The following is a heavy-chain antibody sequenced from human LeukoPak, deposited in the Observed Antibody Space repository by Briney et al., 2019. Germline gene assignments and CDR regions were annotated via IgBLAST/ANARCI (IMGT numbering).Heavy chain of an antibody. J-gene: IGHJ4*02. Sequence: GESMKISCKGSGYTFTTYWIAWVRQMPGKGLEWMGIIYPGDSDTRYSPSFQGQVTISADKSISTAYLQWSSLKASDTAMFYCARLGTTGTTLYYFDYWGQGTLVTVSS. CDR2: IYPGDSDT. D-gene: IGHD1-1*01. CDR3: ARLGTTGTTLYYFDY. V-gene: IGHV5-51*01. CDR1: GYTFTTYW.